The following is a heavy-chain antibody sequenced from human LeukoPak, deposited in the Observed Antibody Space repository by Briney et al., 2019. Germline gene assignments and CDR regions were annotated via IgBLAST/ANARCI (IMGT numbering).Heavy chain of an antibody. CDR3: ARLARGSYSTEFDY. D-gene: IGHD1-26*01. J-gene: IGHJ4*02. CDR2: IYYSGST. CDR1: GGSISSYY. Sequence: SETLPLTCTVSGGSISSYYWSWIRQPPGKGLEWIGYIYYSGSTNYNPSLKSRVTISVDTSKNQFSLKLSSVTAADTAVYYCARLARGSYSTEFDYWGQGTLVTVSS. V-gene: IGHV4-59*08.